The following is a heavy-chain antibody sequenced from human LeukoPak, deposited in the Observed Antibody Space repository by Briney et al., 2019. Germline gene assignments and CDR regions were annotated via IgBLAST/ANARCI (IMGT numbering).Heavy chain of an antibody. CDR2: IYYSGRT. CDR3: ARHVLRRGYFDY. V-gene: IGHV4-39*01. D-gene: IGHD2/OR15-2a*01. CDR1: GCSISSSSYY. Sequence: SETLSLTCTVSGCSISSSSYYWGWIRQPPGKGLEWIGCIYYSGRTYYNPSLKGRVTISVDTSKNQYSLKLSSVTAADTAVYYCARHVLRRGYFDYWGQGTLVTVSS. J-gene: IGHJ4*02.